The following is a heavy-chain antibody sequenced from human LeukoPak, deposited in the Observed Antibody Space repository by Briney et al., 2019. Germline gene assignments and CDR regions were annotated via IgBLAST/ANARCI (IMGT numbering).Heavy chain of an antibody. V-gene: IGHV3-23*01. CDR2: ISGSGGST. D-gene: IGHD6-13*01. CDR1: GFTFSSYA. CDR3: ARVKYSSSWRPLDY. J-gene: IGHJ4*02. Sequence: GGSLRLSCAASGFTFSSYAMSWVRQAPGKGLEWVSAISGSGGSTYYADSVKGRFTISRDNSKNTLYLQMNSLRAEDTAVYYCARVKYSSSWRPLDYWGQGTLVTVSS.